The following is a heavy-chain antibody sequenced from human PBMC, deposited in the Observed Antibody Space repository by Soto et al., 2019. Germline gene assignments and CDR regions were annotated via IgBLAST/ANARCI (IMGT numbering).Heavy chain of an antibody. Sequence: QVQLVQSGAEVKKPGASVKVSCKTSGYTFTSYSITWVRQAPGQGLEWMGRISAYNANTHYAQNLQGRVTMTTDTSTSTAYMELRSLRADDTAVYYCARIQYTWFAPWGQGTLVTVSS. CDR3: ARIQYTWFAP. CDR2: ISAYNANT. CDR1: GYTFTSYS. J-gene: IGHJ5*02. V-gene: IGHV1-18*04.